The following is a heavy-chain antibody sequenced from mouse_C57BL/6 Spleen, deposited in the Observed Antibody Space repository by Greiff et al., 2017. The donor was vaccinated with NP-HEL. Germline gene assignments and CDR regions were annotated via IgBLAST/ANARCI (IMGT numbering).Heavy chain of an antibody. V-gene: IGHV1-26*01. CDR2: INPNNGGT. J-gene: IGHJ3*01. CDR3: ASSLYYK. D-gene: IGHD2-1*01. CDR1: GYTFTDYY. Sequence: EVQLQQSGPELVKPGASVKISCKASGYTFTDYYMNWVKQSHGKSLEWIGDINPNNGGTSYNQKFKGKATLTVDKSSSTAYMELRSLTSEDSAVYYCASSLYYKWGQGTLVTVSA.